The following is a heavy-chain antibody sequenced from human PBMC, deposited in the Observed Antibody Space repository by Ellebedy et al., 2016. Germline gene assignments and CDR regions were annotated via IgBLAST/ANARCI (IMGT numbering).Heavy chain of an antibody. V-gene: IGHV3-7*03. CDR1: GFTFSTYW. Sequence: GESLKISCAASGFTFSTYWMSWVRQAPGKGLEWVANINQDGREKYYADSVKDRFTIFRDIAKNSLYLQMHSLGAEDTAVYYCVRGTDYWGQGILVTVSS. CDR3: VRGTDY. J-gene: IGHJ4*02. CDR2: INQDGREK.